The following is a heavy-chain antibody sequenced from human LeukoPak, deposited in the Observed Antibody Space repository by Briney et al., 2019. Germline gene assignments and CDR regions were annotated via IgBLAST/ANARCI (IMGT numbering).Heavy chain of an antibody. CDR1: GTSMSSYY. Sequence: SETLSLTCTVSGTSMSSYYWSWIRQPAGRGLEWIGRISSSGSTNYNPSLKSRVTISVDTFKNQFSLKLSSVTAADTAVYFCARGPYSYDSSGAFDIWGQGTMVTVSS. J-gene: IGHJ3*02. D-gene: IGHD3-22*01. V-gene: IGHV4-4*07. CDR3: ARGPYSYDSSGAFDI. CDR2: ISSSGST.